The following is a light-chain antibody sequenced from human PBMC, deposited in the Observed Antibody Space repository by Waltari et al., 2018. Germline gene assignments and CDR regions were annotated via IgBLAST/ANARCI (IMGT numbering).Light chain of an antibody. CDR1: QDISKY. Sequence: DIQMTQSPSSLSASVGARVTITCRASQDISKYLNWYQQIPGKAPKLLISDASKLETGGSSRFSGSGSGTDFRFTISSLHPEDIATYYCQQYDDLPLTFGGGTKVEIK. CDR3: QQYDDLPLT. J-gene: IGKJ4*01. CDR2: DAS. V-gene: IGKV1-33*01.